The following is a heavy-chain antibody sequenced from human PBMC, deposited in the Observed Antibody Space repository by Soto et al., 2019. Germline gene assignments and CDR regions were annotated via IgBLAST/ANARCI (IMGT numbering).Heavy chain of an antibody. CDR2: INVGNGNP. J-gene: IGHJ5*02. D-gene: IGHD6-19*01. CDR3: AREDPRGSGWYHWFDP. CDR1: GYTFTAYA. V-gene: IGHV1-3*01. Sequence: QVQLVQSGAEVKKPGASVKVSCKASGYTFTAYAMHWVRQAPGQRLEWMGWINVGNGNPKYSQNFQGRVTITRDTSATTAYMELSRLTSEDTAVYYCAREDPRGSGWYHWFDPWGQGTLVTVSS.